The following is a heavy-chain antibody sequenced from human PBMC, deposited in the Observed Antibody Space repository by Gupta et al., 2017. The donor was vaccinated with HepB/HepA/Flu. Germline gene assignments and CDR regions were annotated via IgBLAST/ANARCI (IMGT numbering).Heavy chain of an antibody. CDR2: INPKSGDT. D-gene: IGHD3-9*01. CDR3: ARGGGIWLPRALGLKIFPFDI. V-gene: IGHV1-2*02. Sequence: QVQLVQSGAEVKMPGASVKVSCQASGYTFSDDYLHWVRQAPGQGLEWMGWINPKSGDTNYTQKFQGRVTLTRDASITTAYIQLSGLRSHDSAVYYCARGGGIWLPRALGLKIFPFDIWGQGTLVTVSS. CDR1: GYTFSDDY. J-gene: IGHJ3*02.